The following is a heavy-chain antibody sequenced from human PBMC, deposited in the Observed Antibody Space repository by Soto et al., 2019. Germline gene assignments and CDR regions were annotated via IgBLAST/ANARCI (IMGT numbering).Heavy chain of an antibody. CDR1: GGSISSYY. J-gene: IGHJ5*02. CDR2: IYYSGST. D-gene: IGHD1-26*01. CDR3: ARVHGPHTYSWFDP. V-gene: IGHV4-59*01. Sequence: SETLSLTCTVSGGSISSYYWGWIRQPPGKGLEWIGYIYYSGSTNYNPSLKSRVTISVDTSKNQFSLKLGSVTAADTAVYYCARVHGPHTYSWFDPWGQGTLVTVSS.